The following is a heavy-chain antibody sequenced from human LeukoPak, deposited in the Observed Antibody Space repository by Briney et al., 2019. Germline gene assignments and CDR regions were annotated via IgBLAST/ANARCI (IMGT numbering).Heavy chain of an antibody. V-gene: IGHV3-21*01. Sequence: GGSLRLSRAASGFTFSSYSMNWVRQAPGKGLEWVSSISSSSSYIYYADSVKGRFTISRDNAKNSLYLQMNSLRAEDTAVYYCASASPYSSGWGTGGDAFDIWGQGTMVTVSS. D-gene: IGHD6-19*01. J-gene: IGHJ3*02. CDR1: GFTFSSYS. CDR3: ASASPYSSGWGTGGDAFDI. CDR2: ISSSSSYI.